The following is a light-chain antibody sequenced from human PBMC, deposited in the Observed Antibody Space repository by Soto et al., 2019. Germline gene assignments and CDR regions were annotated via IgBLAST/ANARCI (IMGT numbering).Light chain of an antibody. CDR2: AAS. CDR1: HTIMTY. CDR3: QQSYNSPQT. V-gene: IGKV1-39*01. Sequence: IQMTQSTSSLSASVGDEVTITFRASHTIMTYLNWYQLKPGKPPRLLIYAASSLQSGVPSRFSGSGSGTDFTLTINCLQPEDFATYSCQQSYNSPQTLGQGAKVDI. J-gene: IGKJ1*01.